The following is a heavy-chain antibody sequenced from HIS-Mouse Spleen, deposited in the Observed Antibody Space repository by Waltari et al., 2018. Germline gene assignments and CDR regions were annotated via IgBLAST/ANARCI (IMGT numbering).Heavy chain of an antibody. Sequence: QLQLQESGPGLVKPSETLSLTCTVSGGSISSSSYYWGWIRQPPGTGLEWIGSIYYSGSTSHNPSLKRRVTISVETSKNQFSLKLSSVTAADKAVYYCARELGAPTVTFDYWGQGTLVTVSS. J-gene: IGHJ4*02. D-gene: IGHD4-17*01. CDR2: IYYSGST. V-gene: IGHV4-39*07. CDR3: ARELGAPTVTFDY. CDR1: GGSISSSSYY.